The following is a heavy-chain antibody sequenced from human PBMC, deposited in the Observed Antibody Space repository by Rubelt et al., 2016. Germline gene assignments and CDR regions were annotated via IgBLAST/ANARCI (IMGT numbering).Heavy chain of an antibody. J-gene: IGHJ4*02. CDR3: ARESSSSGPFDY. CDR2: INHSGST. D-gene: IGHD6-6*01. V-gene: IGHV4-34*01. Sequence: LGGIGEINHSGSTNYNPSLKSRVTISVDTSKNQFSLKLSSVTAADTAVYYCARESSSSGPFDYWGQGTLVTVSS.